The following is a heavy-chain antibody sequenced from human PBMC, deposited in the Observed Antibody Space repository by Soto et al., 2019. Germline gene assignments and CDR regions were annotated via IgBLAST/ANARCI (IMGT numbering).Heavy chain of an antibody. CDR2: IYFNGST. CDR3: ARDRPPTIYNSDYYYYGLDV. CDR1: GGSVSSGDYY. J-gene: IGHJ6*02. Sequence: SETLSLTCTVSGGSVSSGDYYWSWIRQPPGKGLEWLGFIYFNGSTNYNPSLKSRVTISSDTSKNQFSLRLTSMTAADTAVYFCARDRPPTIYNSDYYYYGLDVWGQGTTVTVYS. V-gene: IGHV4-61*08. D-gene: IGHD6-19*01.